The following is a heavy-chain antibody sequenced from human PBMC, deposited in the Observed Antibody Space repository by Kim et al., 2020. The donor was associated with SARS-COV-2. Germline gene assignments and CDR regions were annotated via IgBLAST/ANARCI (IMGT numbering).Heavy chain of an antibody. CDR1: GFTFSSYA. CDR2: ISYDGSNK. Sequence: GGSLRLSCAASGFTFSSYAMHWVRQAPGKGLEWVAVISYDGSNKYYADSVKGRFTISRDNSKNTLYLQMNSLRAEDTAVYYCASRDYGSGSFDYWGQGTL. CDR3: ASRDYGSGSFDY. J-gene: IGHJ4*02. D-gene: IGHD3-10*01. V-gene: IGHV3-30*04.